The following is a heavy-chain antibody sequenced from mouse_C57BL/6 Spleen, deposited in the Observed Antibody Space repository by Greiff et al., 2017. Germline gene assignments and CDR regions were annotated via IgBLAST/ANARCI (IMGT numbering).Heavy chain of an antibody. CDR2: INPNNGGT. J-gene: IGHJ4*01. Sequence: VQLKESGPELVKPGASVKMSCKASGYTFTDYNMHWVKQSHGKSLEWIGYINPNNGGTSYNQKFKGKATLTVNKSSSTAYMELRSLTSEDSAVYYCARLRDGYLYAMDYWGQGTSVTVSS. D-gene: IGHD2-3*01. V-gene: IGHV1-22*01. CDR1: GYTFTDYN. CDR3: ARLRDGYLYAMDY.